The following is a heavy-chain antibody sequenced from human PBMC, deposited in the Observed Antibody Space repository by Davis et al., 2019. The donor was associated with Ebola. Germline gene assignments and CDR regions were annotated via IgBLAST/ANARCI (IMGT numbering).Heavy chain of an antibody. Sequence: GESLKISCAASGFTFSSYSMNWVRQAPGKGLEWVSGITGSDGSTYCADSVKGRFTISRDNSKNTLYLQMNSLRAEDTAVYYCAKDRYFDWLWDYWGQGTLVTVSS. CDR3: AKDRYFDWLWDY. V-gene: IGHV3-23*01. CDR1: GFTFSSYS. D-gene: IGHD3-9*01. J-gene: IGHJ4*02. CDR2: ITGSDGST.